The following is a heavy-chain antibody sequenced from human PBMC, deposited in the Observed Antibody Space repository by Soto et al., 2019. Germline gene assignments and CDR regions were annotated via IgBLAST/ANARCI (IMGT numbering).Heavy chain of an antibody. V-gene: IGHV3-23*01. CDR3: AKDSGYSSGWFFSVDY. CDR2: ISGSGGST. D-gene: IGHD6-19*01. Sequence: EVQLLESGGGLVQPGGSLRLSCAASGFTFSSYAMSWVCQAPGKGLEWVSAISGSGGSTYYADSVKGRFTISRDNSKNTLYLQMNSLRAEDTAVYYCAKDSGYSSGWFFSVDYWGQGTLVTVSS. CDR1: GFTFSSYA. J-gene: IGHJ4*02.